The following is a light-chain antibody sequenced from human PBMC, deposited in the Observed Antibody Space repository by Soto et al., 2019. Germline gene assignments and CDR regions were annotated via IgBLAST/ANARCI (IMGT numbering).Light chain of an antibody. V-gene: IGLV1-44*01. CDR1: SSNIGSNT. J-gene: IGLJ1*01. Sequence: QSVLTQPPSASGTPGQRVTISCSGSSSNIGSNTVSWYQQLPGTAPKLLIYSNNKRPSGVPDRLSGSKSGTSASLAISGLQSEDEADYYCAAWDDSPNGYVFGTGTKVTV. CDR3: AAWDDSPNGYV. CDR2: SNN.